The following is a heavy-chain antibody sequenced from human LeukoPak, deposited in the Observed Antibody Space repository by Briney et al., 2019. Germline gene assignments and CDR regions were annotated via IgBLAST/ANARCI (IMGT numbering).Heavy chain of an antibody. J-gene: IGHJ4*02. CDR3: AKKGCSTSGCPASFDY. D-gene: IGHD2-2*01. CDR2: FRGTDGKT. V-gene: IGHV3-23*01. Sequence: GGSLTLPCAACGFTLCSFSMKWPRQAPGKGLEGVSRFRGTDGKTFYADSVKGQFTISRDNSKNTLYLQMNNLRAEDTALYYCAKKGCSTSGCPASFDYWGQGTLVTVSS. CDR1: GFTLCSFS.